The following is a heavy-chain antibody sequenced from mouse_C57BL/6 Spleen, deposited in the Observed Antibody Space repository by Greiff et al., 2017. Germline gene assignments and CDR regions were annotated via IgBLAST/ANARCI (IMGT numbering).Heavy chain of an antibody. CDR3: ARSRTVTWDDWCFDV. V-gene: IGHV1-64*01. D-gene: IGHD2-3*01. J-gene: IGHJ1*01. Sequence: QVQLQQSGAELVKPGASVKLSCKASGYTFTSYWMHWVKQRPGQGLEWIGMIHPNSGSTNYNEKFKSKATLTADKSSSTAYMQLSSLTSEDSAVYYCARSRTVTWDDWCFDVWGAETTVTVSS. CDR2: IHPNSGST. CDR1: GYTFTSYW.